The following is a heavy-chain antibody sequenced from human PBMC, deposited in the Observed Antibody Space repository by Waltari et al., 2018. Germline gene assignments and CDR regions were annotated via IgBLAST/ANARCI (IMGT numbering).Heavy chain of an antibody. CDR1: GFTFSSSA. D-gene: IGHD3-10*01. J-gene: IGHJ4*02. CDR3: ASEAFGSRQMRGY. CDR2: ISGSGGST. V-gene: IGHV3-23*01. Sequence: EVQLLESGGGLVQPGGSLRLSCAASGFTFSSSAVSWVRQAPGKGVEWVSAISGSGGSTYYADSGKGRFTISRDNSKNTLYLQMNSLRAEDTAVYYWASEAFGSRQMRGYWGQGTLVTVSS.